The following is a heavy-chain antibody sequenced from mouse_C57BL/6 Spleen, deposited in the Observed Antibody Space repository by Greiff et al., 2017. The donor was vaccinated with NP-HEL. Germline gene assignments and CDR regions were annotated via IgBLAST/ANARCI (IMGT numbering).Heavy chain of an antibody. J-gene: IGHJ2*01. V-gene: IGHV1-5*01. CDR1: GYTFTSYW. CDR2: NYPGNSDT. CDR3: TREGTGAFFDY. Sequence: VQLQQSGTVLARPGASVKMSCKTSGYTFTSYWMHWVEQRPGQGLEWIGANYPGNSDTSYNQKFKGKAKLTAVTSASTAYMELSSLTNEDSAVYYCTREGTGAFFDYWGQGTTLTVSS. D-gene: IGHD4-1*01.